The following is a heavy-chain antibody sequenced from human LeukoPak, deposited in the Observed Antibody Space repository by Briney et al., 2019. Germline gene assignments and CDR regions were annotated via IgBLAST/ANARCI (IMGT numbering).Heavy chain of an antibody. J-gene: IGHJ4*02. CDR3: ARVRVATKPGGYYFDY. V-gene: IGHV4-34*01. CDR2: INHSGST. D-gene: IGHD5-12*01. Sequence: SETLSLTCAVYGGSFSGYYWSWIRQPPGKGLEWIGEINHSGSTNYNPSLKSRVTISVDTSKNQFSLKLSSVTAADTAVYYCARVRVATKPGGYYFDYWGQGTLVTVSS. CDR1: GGSFSGYY.